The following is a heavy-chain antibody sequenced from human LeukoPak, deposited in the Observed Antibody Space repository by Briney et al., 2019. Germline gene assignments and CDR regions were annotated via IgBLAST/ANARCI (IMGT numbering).Heavy chain of an antibody. CDR2: ISGSGGST. CDR1: GFTFSSYA. Sequence: GRSLRLSCAASGFTFSSYAMSWVRQAPGKGLEWVSAISGSGGSTYYADSVKGRFTTSRDNSKNTLYLQMNSLRAEDTAVYYCARAPKYYDILTGYFDYWGQGTLVTVSS. V-gene: IGHV3-23*01. J-gene: IGHJ4*02. D-gene: IGHD3-9*01. CDR3: ARAPKYYDILTGYFDY.